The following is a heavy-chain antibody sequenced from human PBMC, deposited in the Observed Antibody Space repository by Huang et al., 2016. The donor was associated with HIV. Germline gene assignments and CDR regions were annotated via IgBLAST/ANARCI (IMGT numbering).Heavy chain of an antibody. D-gene: IGHD2-15*01. V-gene: IGHV3-48*04. Sequence: EVQLVESGGGLVQPGTSLRLSCAASGFTFGDFNMNWVRQVPGKGLEWISYISSNSKSKLYADAVKGRVTISRDNARNTLYRQLKSLRVEDTAVYYCARESCSGGTCYLFDFWGQGVLVTVSS. CDR1: GFTFGDFN. CDR2: ISSNSKSK. CDR3: ARESCSGGTCYLFDF. J-gene: IGHJ4*02.